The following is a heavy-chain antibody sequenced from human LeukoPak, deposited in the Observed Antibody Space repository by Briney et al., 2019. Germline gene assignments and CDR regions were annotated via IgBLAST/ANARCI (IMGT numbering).Heavy chain of an antibody. CDR2: INPSGGST. V-gene: IGHV1-46*01. CDR3: ARGLDSSGYYAP. D-gene: IGHD3-22*01. CDR1: GYTFSNYH. Sequence: ASVKVSCKASGYTFSNYHMHWVRQAPGQGLEWVGIINPSGGSTNYAQKFQGRVTMTRDTSTSTVHMELSSLRSEDTAVYYCARGLDSSGYYAPWGQGTLVTVSS. J-gene: IGHJ5*02.